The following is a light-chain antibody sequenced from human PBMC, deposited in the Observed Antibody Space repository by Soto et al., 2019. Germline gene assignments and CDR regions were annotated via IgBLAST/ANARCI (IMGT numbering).Light chain of an antibody. J-gene: IGKJ3*01. Sequence: EIVMTQSPATLSVSPGERATLSCRASQSISSNLAWYQQKPGQAPRLLIYGASTRATGIPPTFSGSGSGTEFTLTISSLQSEDFAVYYCQQYNNWPLTFGPGTKVDIK. V-gene: IGKV3-15*01. CDR3: QQYNNWPLT. CDR1: QSISSN. CDR2: GAS.